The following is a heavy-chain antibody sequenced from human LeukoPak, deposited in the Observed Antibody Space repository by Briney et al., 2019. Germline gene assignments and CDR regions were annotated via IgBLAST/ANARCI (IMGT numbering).Heavy chain of an antibody. CDR3: VRVHREGSGSYYQDYYYYMDV. Sequence: SVKVSCKASGYTFNTYGISWVRQAPGQGLEWMGWISAYNGNTNYAQKLQGRVTMTTDTSTSTAYMELRSLRSDDTAVYYCVRVHREGSGSYYQDYYYYMDVWGKGTTVTISS. CDR1: GYTFNTYG. V-gene: IGHV1-18*01. CDR2: ISAYNGNT. D-gene: IGHD3-10*01. J-gene: IGHJ6*03.